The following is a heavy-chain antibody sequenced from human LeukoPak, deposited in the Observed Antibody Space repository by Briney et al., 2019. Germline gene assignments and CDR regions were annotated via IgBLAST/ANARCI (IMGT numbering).Heavy chain of an antibody. Sequence: GGSLRLSCAASGFTFSSYAMHWVRQAPGKGLEWVAVISYDGSNKYYADSVKGRFTISRDNSKNTLYLQMNSLRAEDTAVYYCARDAYYYDSSGYWAVDHWGQGTLVTVSS. V-gene: IGHV3-30*14. D-gene: IGHD3-22*01. CDR2: ISYDGSNK. CDR3: ARDAYYYDSSGYWAVDH. J-gene: IGHJ4*02. CDR1: GFTFSSYA.